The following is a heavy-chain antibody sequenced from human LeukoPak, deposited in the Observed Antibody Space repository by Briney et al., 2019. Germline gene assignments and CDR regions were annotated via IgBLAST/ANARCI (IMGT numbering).Heavy chain of an antibody. V-gene: IGHV4-34*01. Sequence: SETLSLTCAVYGGSFSGYYWSWIRQPPGKGLEWIGEINHSGSTNYNPSLKSRVTISVDTSKNQFSLKLSSVTAADTAVYYCARGTSYYYGSGSYYTNNWFDPWGQGTLVTVSS. J-gene: IGHJ5*02. CDR1: GGSFSGYY. D-gene: IGHD3-10*01. CDR3: ARGTSYYYGSGSYYTNNWFDP. CDR2: INHSGST.